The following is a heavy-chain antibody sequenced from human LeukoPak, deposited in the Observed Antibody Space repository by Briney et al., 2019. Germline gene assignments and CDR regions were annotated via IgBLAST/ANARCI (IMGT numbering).Heavy chain of an antibody. V-gene: IGHV4-34*01. J-gene: IGHJ6*02. D-gene: IGHD3-3*01. CDR1: GGSFSGYY. CDR2: INHGGST. CDR3: ARVAIFSAYYYYGMDV. Sequence: PSETLSLTCAVYGGSFSGYYWSWIRQPPGKGLEWIGEINHGGSTNYNPSLKSRVTISVDTSKNQFSLKLSSVTAADTAVYYCARVAIFSAYYYYGMDVWGQGTTVTVSS.